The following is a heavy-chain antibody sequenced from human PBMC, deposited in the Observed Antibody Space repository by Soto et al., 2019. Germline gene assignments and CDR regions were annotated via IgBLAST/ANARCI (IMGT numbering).Heavy chain of an antibody. CDR3: ARGYCSSTSCYSFDY. V-gene: IGHV1-18*01. CDR1: GYTFTSYG. Sequence: ASVKVSCKASGYTFTSYGISWVRQAPGQGLERMGWISAYNGNTNYAQKLQGRVTMTTDTSTSTAYMELRSLRSDDTAVYYCARGYCSSTSCYSFDYWGQGTLVSVSS. J-gene: IGHJ4*02. D-gene: IGHD2-2*01. CDR2: ISAYNGNT.